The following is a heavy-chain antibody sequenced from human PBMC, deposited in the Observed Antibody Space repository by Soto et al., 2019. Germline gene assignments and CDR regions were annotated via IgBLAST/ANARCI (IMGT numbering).Heavy chain of an antibody. V-gene: IGHV1-18*04. CDR1: GYTFTSYG. CDR3: ARDRTTMIVVVNPLYYYYYGMDV. Sequence: EASVKVSCKASGYTFTSYGISWVRQAPGQGLEWMGWISAYNGNTNYAQKLQGRVTMTTDTSTSTAYMELRSLRSDDTAVYYCARDRTTMIVVVNPLYYYYYGMDVWGQGTTVTVSS. CDR2: ISAYNGNT. J-gene: IGHJ6*02. D-gene: IGHD3-22*01.